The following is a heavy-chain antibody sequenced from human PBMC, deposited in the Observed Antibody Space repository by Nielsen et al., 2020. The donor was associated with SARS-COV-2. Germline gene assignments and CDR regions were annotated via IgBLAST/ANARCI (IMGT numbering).Heavy chain of an antibody. J-gene: IGHJ5*02. Sequence: GESLKISCEASGFTFSNYAMHWVRQAPGKGLEWMTIISYDGTNEHYADSVRGRFTVSRDNSKGTVHLQLNSLTVEDTAVYYCARETLDHTSSFVDHWGQGTLVTVSS. CDR3: ARETLDHTSSFVDH. D-gene: IGHD1-1*01. CDR1: GFTFSNYA. V-gene: IGHV3-30-3*01. CDR2: ISYDGTNE.